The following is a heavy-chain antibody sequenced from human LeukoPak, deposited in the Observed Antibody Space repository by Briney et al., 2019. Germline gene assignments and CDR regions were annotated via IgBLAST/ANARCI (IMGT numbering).Heavy chain of an antibody. CDR2: IYYSGST. CDR3: ASLGYCSSTSCLALDY. J-gene: IGHJ4*02. Sequence: SETLSLTCTVSGGSISSHYWSWIRQPPGKGLEWIGYIYYSGSTNYNPSLKSRVTISVDTSKNQFSLKLSSVTAADTAVYYCASLGYCSSTSCLALDYWGQGTLVTVSS. D-gene: IGHD2-2*01. V-gene: IGHV4-59*11. CDR1: GGSISSHY.